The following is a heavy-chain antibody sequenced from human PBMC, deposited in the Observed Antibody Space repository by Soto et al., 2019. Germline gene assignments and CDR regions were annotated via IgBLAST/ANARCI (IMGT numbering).Heavy chain of an antibody. D-gene: IGHD2-21*01. J-gene: IGHJ5*02. V-gene: IGHV3-23*01. Sequence: GGSLRLSCAASGFTFRSYAMSWVRQAPGKGMEWVSGIRGGGDATYYADSVKGRFTVSSANSKNTLYLQMNSLRAEDTAIYFWANRDIVVVLGSSWCDPWGQGSLCTVSS. CDR1: GFTFRSYA. CDR3: ANRDIVVVLGSSWCDP. CDR2: IRGGGDAT.